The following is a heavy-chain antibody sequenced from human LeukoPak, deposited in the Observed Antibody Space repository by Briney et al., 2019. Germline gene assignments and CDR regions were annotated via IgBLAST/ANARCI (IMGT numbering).Heavy chain of an antibody. CDR3: ASAYCSSTSCYSAFDI. D-gene: IGHD2-2*02. Sequence: GASLKISCKGSGYSSTSYWIGWVRQLPGKGLEWLGIIFPGDSDTSYSPSFQGQVTISADKSISTVYLQWSSLKAADTAMYYCASAYCSSTSCYSAFDIWGQGTMVTVSS. V-gene: IGHV5-51*01. CDR1: GYSSTSYW. J-gene: IGHJ3*02. CDR2: IFPGDSDT.